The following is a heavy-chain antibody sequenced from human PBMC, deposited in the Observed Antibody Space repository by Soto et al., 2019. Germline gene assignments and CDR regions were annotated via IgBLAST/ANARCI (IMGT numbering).Heavy chain of an antibody. CDR2: INAGNGNT. Sequence: QAHLVQSGAEVKMPGDSVQVSCKASGFVSTNHNFHWVRQAPGQSLEWMGRINAGNGNTQYAQNLQGRVTFTSDPSATTAFMELTSLRLEDRAMYYCASDYGSNWRLWGQGTLVSVSS. V-gene: IGHV1-3*01. D-gene: IGHD6-19*01. CDR3: ASDYGSNWRL. CDR1: GFVSTNHN. J-gene: IGHJ4*02.